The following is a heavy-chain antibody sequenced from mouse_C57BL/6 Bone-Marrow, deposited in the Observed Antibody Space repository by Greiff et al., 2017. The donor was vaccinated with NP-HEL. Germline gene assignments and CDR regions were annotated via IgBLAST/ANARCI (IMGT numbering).Heavy chain of an antibody. Sequence: VMLVESGAELVRPGTSVKVSCKASGYAFTNYLIEWVKQRPGQGLEWIGVINPGSGGTNYNEKFKGKATLTADKSSSTAYMQLSSLTSEDSAVYFCARRADFPFDYWGQGTTLTVSS. CDR2: INPGSGGT. V-gene: IGHV1-54*01. CDR3: ARRADFPFDY. D-gene: IGHD3-1*01. J-gene: IGHJ2*01. CDR1: GYAFTNYL.